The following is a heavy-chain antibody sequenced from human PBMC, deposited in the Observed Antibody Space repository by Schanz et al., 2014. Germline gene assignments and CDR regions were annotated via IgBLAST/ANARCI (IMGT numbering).Heavy chain of an antibody. CDR1: GFTFSNYA. V-gene: IGHV3-30*09. CDR3: AREESGATSYYFRY. CDR2: ISSKGNQE. D-gene: IGHD4-17*01. Sequence: QVQLVESGGGVVRPGGSLRLSCAGSGFTFSNYAIHWVRQAPGKGLEWVGFISSKGNQEYYVDSVRGRFAMSRDNAKNSQYLQENNLSGENTAVNYWAREESGATSYYFRYWGQGTLVTVSS. J-gene: IGHJ4*02.